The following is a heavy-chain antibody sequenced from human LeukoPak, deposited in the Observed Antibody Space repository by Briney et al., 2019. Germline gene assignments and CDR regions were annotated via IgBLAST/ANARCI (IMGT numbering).Heavy chain of an antibody. CDR2: IIPILGIA. V-gene: IGHV1-69*04. D-gene: IGHD2-15*01. J-gene: IGHJ4*02. CDR3: ARDRTLGYCSGSSCYFDY. CDR1: AGTLSSYA. Sequence: ASVTVSCTASAGTLSSYAISWVRQAPGQGLQWMGRIIPILGIANYAQKFQGRVTITADKSTSTAYMELSSLRSEDTAVYYCARDRTLGYCSGSSCYFDYWGQGTLVTVSS.